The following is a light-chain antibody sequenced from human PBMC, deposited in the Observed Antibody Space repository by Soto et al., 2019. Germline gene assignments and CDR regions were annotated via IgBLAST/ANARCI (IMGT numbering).Light chain of an antibody. CDR1: QSVDND. CDR2: DAS. V-gene: IGKV3D-15*01. CDR3: QQYNNWPPLT. Sequence: EIVMTQSPATLSVSPGDRATLSCRASQSVDNDLAWYQQKPGQPPRLLIYDASTRATGIPARFSGSQSGTEFTLTISSLQSEDFAVYYCQQYNNWPPLTFGGGTKVEIK. J-gene: IGKJ4*01.